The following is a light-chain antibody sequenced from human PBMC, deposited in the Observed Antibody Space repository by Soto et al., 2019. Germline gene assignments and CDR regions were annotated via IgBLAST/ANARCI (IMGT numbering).Light chain of an antibody. CDR3: MQALQTPYT. J-gene: IGKJ2*01. Sequence: DIVMTQSPISLPVTPGEPASISCRSSQSLLHSNGYNYLDWYLQKPGQSPHLLIYLGSNRASGVPDRFSGSGSGTDFTLKISRVEAGDVGVYYCMQALQTPYTFGQGTKLEIK. V-gene: IGKV2-28*01. CDR2: LGS. CDR1: QSLLHSNGYNY.